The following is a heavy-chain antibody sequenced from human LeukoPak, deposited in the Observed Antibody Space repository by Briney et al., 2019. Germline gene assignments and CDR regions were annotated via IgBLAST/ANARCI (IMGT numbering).Heavy chain of an antibody. CDR2: IYSGGST. CDR1: GFTVSSNY. D-gene: IGHD5-12*01. V-gene: IGHV3-66*01. CDR3: AREGDYSGYGSPFDY. J-gene: IGHJ4*02. Sequence: PGGSLRLSCAASGFTVSSNYMSWVRQAPGKGLEWVSVIYSGGSTYYADSVKGRFTISRDNSKNTLYLQMNSLRAEDTAVYYCAREGDYSGYGSPFDYWGQGTLVTVSS.